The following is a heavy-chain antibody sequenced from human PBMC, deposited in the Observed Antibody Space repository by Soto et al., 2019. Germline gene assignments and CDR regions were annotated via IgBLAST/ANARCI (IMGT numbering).Heavy chain of an antibody. CDR1: GVSFNIFS. Sequence: GGSLRLSCAASGVSFNIFSMNWVRQAPGKGLEWVSGISGGGGSTYYANSVKGRFTISRDNSKNTTYLQMNSLRAEETAVYYCAKGKGTGVTRVGAFDIWGQGTMVTVSS. CDR2: ISGGGGST. CDR3: AKGKGTGVTRVGAFDI. J-gene: IGHJ3*02. V-gene: IGHV3-23*01. D-gene: IGHD1-1*01.